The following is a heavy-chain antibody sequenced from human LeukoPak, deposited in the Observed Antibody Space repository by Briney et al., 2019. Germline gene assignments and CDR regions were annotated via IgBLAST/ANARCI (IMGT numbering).Heavy chain of an antibody. V-gene: IGHV4-31*03. J-gene: IGHJ5*01. Sequence: SETLSLTCTVSGGSISSGGYYWSWIRQHPGKGLEWIGYIYYSGSTYYNPSLKSRVTISVDTSKNQFSLKLSSVTAADTAVYYCARGGPTRYSYSFDSWGQGTLVTVSS. CDR2: IYYSGST. D-gene: IGHD1-1*01. CDR3: ARGGPTRYSYSFDS. CDR1: GGSISSGGYY.